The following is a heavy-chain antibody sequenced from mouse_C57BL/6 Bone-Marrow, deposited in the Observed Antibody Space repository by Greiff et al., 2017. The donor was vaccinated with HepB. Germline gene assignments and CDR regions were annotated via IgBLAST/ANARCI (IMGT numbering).Heavy chain of an antibody. Sequence: VQLQQPGAELVKPGASVKLSCKASGYTFTSYWMHWVKQRPGQGLEWIGMIHPNSGSTNYNEKFKSKATLTVDKSSSTAYMQLSSLTSEDSAVYYCARGDFGLRHAMDYWGQGTSVTVSS. CDR2: IHPNSGST. CDR1: GYTFTSYW. CDR3: ARGDFGLRHAMDY. J-gene: IGHJ4*01. V-gene: IGHV1-64*01. D-gene: IGHD2-4*01.